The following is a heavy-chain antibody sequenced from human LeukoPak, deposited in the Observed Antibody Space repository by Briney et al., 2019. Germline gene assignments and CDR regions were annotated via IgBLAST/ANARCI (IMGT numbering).Heavy chain of an antibody. V-gene: IGHV3-33*01. J-gene: IGHJ4*02. CDR2: IWYDGSNK. CDR1: GSTFSDYG. Sequence: GRSLRLSCAASGSTFSDYGMHWVRQAPGKGLEWVAVIWYDGSNKYYADSVKGRFTISRDNSRNTLYLQMNSLRAEDTAVYYCVRELPPVVQYYFDYWGPGTLVTVSS. CDR3: VRELPPVVQYYFDY. D-gene: IGHD3-22*01.